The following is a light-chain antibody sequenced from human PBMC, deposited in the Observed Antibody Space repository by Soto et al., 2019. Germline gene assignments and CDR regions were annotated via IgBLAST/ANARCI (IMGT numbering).Light chain of an antibody. CDR1: SSNIGSNY. Sequence: QSVLTQPPSASGTPGQRVTISCSGSSSNIGSNYVYWYHQLPGTAPKLVIYRNNQRPSGVPDRISGSKSGTSASLAISGLRSEDEADYYCSSYTSSSTWVFGGGTKLTVL. CDR2: RNN. J-gene: IGLJ3*02. CDR3: SSYTSSSTWV. V-gene: IGLV1-47*01.